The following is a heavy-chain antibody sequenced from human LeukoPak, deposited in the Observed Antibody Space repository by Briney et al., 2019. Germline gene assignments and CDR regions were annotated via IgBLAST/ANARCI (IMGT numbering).Heavy chain of an antibody. V-gene: IGHV3-21*01. CDR1: GFTFSSYS. J-gene: IGHJ4*02. CDR3: AKDSVGMYYFDY. D-gene: IGHD3-10*01. CDR2: ISTSSSYI. Sequence: GGSLRLSCAASGFTFSSYSMNWVRQAPGKGLEWVSSISTSSSYIYYADSVKGRFTISRDNAKNSLYLQMNSLRAEDTSVYYCAKDSVGMYYFDYWGQGTLVTVSS.